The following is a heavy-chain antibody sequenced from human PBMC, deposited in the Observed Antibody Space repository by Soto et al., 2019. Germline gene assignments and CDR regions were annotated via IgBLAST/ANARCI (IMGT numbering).Heavy chain of an antibody. J-gene: IGHJ4*02. V-gene: IGHV4-31*03. CDR3: ATYDYGDFYFDD. CDR1: GGSITSHTHY. D-gene: IGHD4-17*01. CDR2: IYFRGTT. Sequence: QVQLQESGPGLVKPSQTLSLTCTVSGGSITSHTHYWSWVRQHPGKGLEWIGNIYFRGTTYYNPTLESRVIISIETSKNQFSLRLTSVTAADTAVYFCATYDYGDFYFDDWGQGTLVYVSS.